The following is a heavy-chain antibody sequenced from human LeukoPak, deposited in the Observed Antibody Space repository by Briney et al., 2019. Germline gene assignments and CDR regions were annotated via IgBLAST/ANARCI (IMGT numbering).Heavy chain of an antibody. CDR1: GGSISSSSYY. J-gene: IGHJ5*01. CDR2: MYYNGDT. D-gene: IGHD3-22*01. CDR3: ARLSGYYYDLPGWFDS. Sequence: SETLSLTCTVSGGSISSSSYYWGWIRQPPGKGLEWIGTMYYNGDTYYNPSVKSRVTISVDTSKNQFSLKLASATAADTAVYYCARLSGYYYDLPGWFDSWGQGTLVTVSS. V-gene: IGHV4-39*01.